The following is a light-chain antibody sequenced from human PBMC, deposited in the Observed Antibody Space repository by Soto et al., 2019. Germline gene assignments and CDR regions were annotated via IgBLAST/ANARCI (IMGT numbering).Light chain of an antibody. CDR1: QSIGTY. V-gene: IGKV1-39*01. CDR3: QQSYSAPRT. J-gene: IGKJ1*01. Sequence: DIQMTQSPSSLSASVGDRVTIPCRASQSIGTYLNWYRQKPGKAPELLIYAASSLQSGVPSRFSGSGSGTDFTLTISSLQPEDFATYFCQQSYSAPRTFGQGTKVEIK. CDR2: AAS.